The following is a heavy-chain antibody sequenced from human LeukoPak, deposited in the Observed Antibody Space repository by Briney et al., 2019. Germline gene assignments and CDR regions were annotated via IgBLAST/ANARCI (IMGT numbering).Heavy chain of an antibody. Sequence: AASVTVSCKASGYTFTSYGISWVRQAPGQGLEWMGWISAYNGNTNYAQKLQGRVTMTTDTSTSTAYMELRSLRSDDTAVYYCASSGLGSAAVAPLNYWGQGTLVTVSS. CDR3: ASSGLGSAAVAPLNY. D-gene: IGHD6-13*01. J-gene: IGHJ4*02. V-gene: IGHV1-18*01. CDR1: GYTFTSYG. CDR2: ISAYNGNT.